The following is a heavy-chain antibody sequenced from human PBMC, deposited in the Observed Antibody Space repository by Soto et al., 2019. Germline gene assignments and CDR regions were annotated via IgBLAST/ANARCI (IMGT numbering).Heavy chain of an antibody. Sequence: QLQLQESGSGLVKPSQTLSLTCAVSGGSISSGGYSWSWIRQPPGKGLEWIGYIYHSGSTYYNPSLKSRVTISVDRSKNQFSLKLSSVTAADTAVYYCARSATGDYYGSGGSWLDPWGQGTLVTVSS. CDR3: ARSATGDYYGSGGSWLDP. V-gene: IGHV4-30-2*01. CDR2: IYHSGST. D-gene: IGHD3-10*01. J-gene: IGHJ5*02. CDR1: GGSISSGGYS.